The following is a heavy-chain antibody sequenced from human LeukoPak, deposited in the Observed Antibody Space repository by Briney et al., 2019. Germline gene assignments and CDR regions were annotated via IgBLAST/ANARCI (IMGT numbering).Heavy chain of an antibody. Sequence: SETLSLTCTVSGGSISSYYWSWIRQPPGQGLEWIGYIYYSGSTNYNPSLRSRVTISVNTSKNQFSLKLSSVTAADTAVYYCARVGTIFDYWGQGTLVTVSS. CDR1: GGSISSYY. CDR3: ARVGTIFDY. J-gene: IGHJ4*02. D-gene: IGHD3-3*01. CDR2: IYYSGST. V-gene: IGHV4-59*12.